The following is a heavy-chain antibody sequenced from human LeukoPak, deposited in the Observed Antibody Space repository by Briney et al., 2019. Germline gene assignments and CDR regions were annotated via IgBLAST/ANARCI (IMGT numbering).Heavy chain of an antibody. D-gene: IGHD1-26*01. V-gene: IGHV3-30*02. J-gene: IGHJ6*03. CDR3: AKEGSPPSGSYPIYYYYYMDV. Sequence: GGSLRLSCAASGFTFSSYGMHWVRQAPGKGLEWVAFIRYDGSNKYYADSVKGRFTISRDNSKNTLYLQMNSLRAEDTAVYYCAKEGSPPSGSYPIYYYYYMDVWGKGTTVTVSS. CDR2: IRYDGSNK. CDR1: GFTFSSYG.